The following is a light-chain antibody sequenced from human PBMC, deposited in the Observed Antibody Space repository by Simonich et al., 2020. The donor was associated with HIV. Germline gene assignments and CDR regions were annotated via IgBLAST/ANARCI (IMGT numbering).Light chain of an antibody. Sequence: QSALTQPPSASGSPGQSVTISCTGTRSDVGAYNYVSWYQQHPGKAPQLMIYEVTKRPSGVPDRFAGSKSGNTASLTVSGLRAEDEADYYCSSYAGSNNWVFGGGTKLTVL. J-gene: IGLJ3*02. CDR1: RSDVGAYNY. CDR2: EVT. V-gene: IGLV2-8*01. CDR3: SSYAGSNNWV.